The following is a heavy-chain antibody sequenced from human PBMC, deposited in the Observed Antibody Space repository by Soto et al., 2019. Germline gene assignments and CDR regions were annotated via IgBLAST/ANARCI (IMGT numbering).Heavy chain of an antibody. CDR3: ARGESSWPYYFDY. CDR2: FYYSGST. V-gene: IGHV4-61*01. D-gene: IGHD6-13*01. J-gene: IGHJ4*02. Sequence: QVQLQESGPGLVRPSETLSLTCSVSGGSVSSGRYYWSWIRQPPGKGLEWIGYFYYSGSTNYSPSLKSRVTISVGTSKTQFSLRLSSVTAADTAVYYCARGESSWPYYFDYWGQGTLVTVSS. CDR1: GGSVSSGRYY.